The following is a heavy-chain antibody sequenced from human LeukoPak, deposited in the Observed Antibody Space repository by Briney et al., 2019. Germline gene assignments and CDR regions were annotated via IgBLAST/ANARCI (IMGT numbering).Heavy chain of an antibody. CDR2: INWSSDSI. V-gene: IGHV3-9*01. CDR3: AKGFWGDDAFYK. CDR1: GFTFDDYA. D-gene: IGHD7-27*01. Sequence: GRSLRFFCAASGFTFDDYAMHCVRQAPGKGLEWVSGINWSSDSIGYADSVKGRFAISRDNAKNSLYLQMNSLRAEDTALYFCAKGFWGDDAFYKWGQGTMVTVSS. J-gene: IGHJ3*02.